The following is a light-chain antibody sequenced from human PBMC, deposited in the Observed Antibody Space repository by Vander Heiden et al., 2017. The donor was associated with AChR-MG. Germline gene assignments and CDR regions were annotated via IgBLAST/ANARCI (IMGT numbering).Light chain of an antibody. Sequence: VIWTTPSPSLLSASTGDRVTISRRMSQGISSYLAWYQQKPGETPEILIYAASTLQSGVPSRLSGSGCGTEFSPTISCRQSEEYAAYYCQQYYSSPPWTFGQGTKVEIK. CDR3: QQYYSSPPWT. CDR2: AAS. J-gene: IGKJ1*01. CDR1: QGISSY. V-gene: IGKV1D-8*01.